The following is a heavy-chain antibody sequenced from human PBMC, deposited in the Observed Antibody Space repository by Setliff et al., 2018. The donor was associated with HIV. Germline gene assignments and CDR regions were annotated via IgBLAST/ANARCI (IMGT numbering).Heavy chain of an antibody. V-gene: IGHV1-69-2*01. CDR1: GYTFTDYY. D-gene: IGHD5-18*01. Sequence: ASVKVSCKASGYTFTDYYMHWVKQAPGKGPEWMGRVDPEDGETIYAEKFQGRVTITADTSTDTAYMELSSLRSEDTAVYYCATRSRWIQLSFDGIFDYYYYTDVWGKGTTVT. J-gene: IGHJ6*03. CDR3: ATRSRWIQLSFDGIFDYYYYTDV. CDR2: VDPEDGET.